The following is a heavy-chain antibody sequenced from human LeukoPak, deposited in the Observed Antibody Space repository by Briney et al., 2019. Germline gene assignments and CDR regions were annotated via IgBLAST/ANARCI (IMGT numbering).Heavy chain of an antibody. CDR3: ARHYSGTSYPFDY. CDR2: IHPDDSHT. CDR1: GYTFISYW. J-gene: IGHJ4*02. D-gene: IGHD1-26*01. V-gene: IGHV5-51*01. Sequence: GESLKISCKGSGYTFISYWIGWVRQMPGKGLEWVGIIHPDDSHTTYSPSFRGQVTISADRSINTAYLQWSSLKASDTAMYYCARHYSGTSYPFDYWGQGTLVTVSS.